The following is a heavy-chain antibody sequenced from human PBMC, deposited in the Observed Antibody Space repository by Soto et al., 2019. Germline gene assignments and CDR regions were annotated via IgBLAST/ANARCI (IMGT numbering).Heavy chain of an antibody. CDR1: GGSISSYY. V-gene: IGHV4-59*01. D-gene: IGHD3-3*01. J-gene: IGHJ2*01. CDR3: ARVNTYYDFWRAGYFDL. CDR2: IYYSGST. Sequence: SETLSLTCTVSGGSISSYYWSWIRQPPGKGLEWIGYIYYSGSTNYNPSLKSRVTISVDTSKNQFSLKLSSVTAADTAVYYCARVNTYYDFWRAGYFDLWGRGTLVTVSS.